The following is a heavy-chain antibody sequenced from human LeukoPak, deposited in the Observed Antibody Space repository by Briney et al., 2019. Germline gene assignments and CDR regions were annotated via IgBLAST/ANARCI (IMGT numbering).Heavy chain of an antibody. D-gene: IGHD4-11*01. Sequence: QAGGSLRLSCAASGFTFSSYAMSWVRQAPGKGLEWVSAISGSGGSTYYADSVKGRFTISRDNSKNTLYLQMNSLGAEDTAVYYCAKEGGYTVTGNWFDPWGQGTLVTVSS. V-gene: IGHV3-23*01. J-gene: IGHJ5*02. CDR1: GFTFSSYA. CDR3: AKEGGYTVTGNWFDP. CDR2: ISGSGGST.